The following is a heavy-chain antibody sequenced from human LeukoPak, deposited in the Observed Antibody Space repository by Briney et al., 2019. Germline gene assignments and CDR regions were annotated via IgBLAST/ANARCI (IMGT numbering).Heavy chain of an antibody. CDR3: AREADIAAAGGYFDY. Sequence: GGSLRLSCAASGFTFSSYGMNWVRQAPGKGLEWVSSISSSSSDIYYAYSVKGRVTISRDNDKNSIYLQMNMLRAKTTDLYDCAREADIAAAGGYFDYWGQGTLVTVSS. D-gene: IGHD6-13*01. V-gene: IGHV3-21*01. CDR1: GFTFSSYG. J-gene: IGHJ4*02. CDR2: ISSSSSDI.